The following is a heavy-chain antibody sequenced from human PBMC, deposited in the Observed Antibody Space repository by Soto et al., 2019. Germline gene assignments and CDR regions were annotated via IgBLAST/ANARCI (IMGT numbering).Heavy chain of an antibody. V-gene: IGHV4-31*03. CDR2: IYYSGST. Sequence: SETLSLTCTVSGGSLSSGAYYWSWIRQHPGKGLEWIGYIYYSGSTYYNPSLESRVTLSVDTSRKQFSLKVSSVTAADTAVYYCARANYFESSGPFDYWG. J-gene: IGHJ4*01. D-gene: IGHD3-22*01. CDR3: ARANYFESSGPFDY. CDR1: GGSLSSGAYY.